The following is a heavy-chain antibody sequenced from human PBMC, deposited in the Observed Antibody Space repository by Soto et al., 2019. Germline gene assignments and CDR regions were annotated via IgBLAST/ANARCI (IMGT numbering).Heavy chain of an antibody. CDR3: AKGIGDYRRGLDY. D-gene: IGHD4-4*01. J-gene: IGHJ4*02. V-gene: IGHV3-23*01. CDR1: GFTFSSYA. Sequence: EVQLLESGGGLVQPGGSLRLSCAASGFTFSSYAMSWVHQAPGKGLEWVSAISGSGGSTYYADSVKGRFTISRDNSKNTLYLQMNSLRAEDTAVYYCAKGIGDYRRGLDYWGQGTLVTVSS. CDR2: ISGSGGST.